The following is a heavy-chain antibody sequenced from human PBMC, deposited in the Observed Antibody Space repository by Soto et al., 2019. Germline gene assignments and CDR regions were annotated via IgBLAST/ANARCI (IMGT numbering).Heavy chain of an antibody. Sequence: GGSLRLSCAASGFTFSSYAMSWVRQAPGKGLEWVSAISGSGGSTYYADSVKGRFTISRDNSKNTLYLQMNSLRAEDTAVYYCATWGIVVVITTEPFDYWGQGTLVTGS. CDR1: GFTFSSYA. J-gene: IGHJ4*02. CDR3: ATWGIVVVITTEPFDY. V-gene: IGHV3-23*01. CDR2: ISGSGGST. D-gene: IGHD3-22*01.